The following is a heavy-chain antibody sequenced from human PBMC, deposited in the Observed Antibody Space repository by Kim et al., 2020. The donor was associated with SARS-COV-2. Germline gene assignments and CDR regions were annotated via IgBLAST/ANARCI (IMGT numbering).Heavy chain of an antibody. V-gene: IGHV1-3*01. D-gene: IGHD5-12*01. J-gene: IGHJ4*02. Sequence: QKFQGRGTITRDTSASTAYMELSSLRSEDTAVYYCARDLKWLRLEYYFDYWGQGTLVTVSS. CDR3: ARDLKWLRLEYYFDY.